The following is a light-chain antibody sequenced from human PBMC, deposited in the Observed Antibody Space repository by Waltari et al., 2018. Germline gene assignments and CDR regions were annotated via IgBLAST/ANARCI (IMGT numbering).Light chain of an antibody. CDR2: AAS. J-gene: IGKJ5*01. Sequence: DIQMTQSPSPLSASVGDRVTITCQASQSISSYLNWYQQKPGKAPKFLMSAASSLQSGVPSRFSGGGSGTDFTLTISSLQPEDFATYYCQQSYSTPPTFGQGTRLETK. CDR1: QSISSY. CDR3: QQSYSTPPT. V-gene: IGKV1-39*01.